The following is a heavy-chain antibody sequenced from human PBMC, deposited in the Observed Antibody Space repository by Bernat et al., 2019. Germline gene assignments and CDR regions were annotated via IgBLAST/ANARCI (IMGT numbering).Heavy chain of an antibody. D-gene: IGHD6-19*01. CDR2: ISSSSSYI. V-gene: IGHV3-21*01. J-gene: IGHJ4*02. CDR3: AIDIAVAGTISGRQDY. Sequence: VQLVESGGGVVQPGRSLRLSCAASGFTFSSYAMHWVRQAPGKGLEWVSSISSSSSYIYYADSVKGRFTISRDNAKNSLYLQMNSLRAEDTAVYYCAIDIAVAGTISGRQDYWGQGTLVTVSS. CDR1: GFTFSSYA.